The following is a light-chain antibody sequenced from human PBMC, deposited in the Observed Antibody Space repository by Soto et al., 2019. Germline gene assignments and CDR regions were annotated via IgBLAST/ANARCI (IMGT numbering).Light chain of an antibody. Sequence: QSVLTQPASVSGSPGQSITISCTGTSSDVGGYNYVSWYQQLTGKAPKLMIYEVSNRPSGVSNRFSGSKSGNSASLTISGLQAEDEADYYCSSYTSSSTLGFGTGTKLTVL. V-gene: IGLV2-14*01. CDR1: SSDVGGYNY. J-gene: IGLJ1*01. CDR3: SSYTSSSTLG. CDR2: EVS.